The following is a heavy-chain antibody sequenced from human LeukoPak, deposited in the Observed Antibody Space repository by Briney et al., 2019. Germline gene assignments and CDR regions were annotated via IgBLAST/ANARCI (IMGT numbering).Heavy chain of an antibody. J-gene: IGHJ4*02. CDR2: ITSGSYI. CDR1: GFTFSSYT. Sequence: GGSLRLSCVASGFTFSSYTMNWVRQAPGKGLEWVSSITSGSYIYYAESVKGRFTISRDNAKNSLYLQMSSLRAEDTAVYYCARDPAADDCWGQGTLVTVSS. D-gene: IGHD6-13*01. V-gene: IGHV3-21*01. CDR3: ARDPAADDC.